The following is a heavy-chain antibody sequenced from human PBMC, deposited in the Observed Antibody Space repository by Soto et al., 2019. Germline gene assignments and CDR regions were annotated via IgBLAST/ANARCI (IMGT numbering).Heavy chain of an antibody. Sequence: EVQLVESGGGLVQPGGSLRLSCAASGFTFSSYSMNWVRQAPGKGPEWVSYISSSSSTIYYADSVKGRFTISRDNAKNSLYLQMNSLRDEDTAVYYCARESVDTAMVTGFDYWGQGTLVTVSS. D-gene: IGHD5-18*01. V-gene: IGHV3-48*02. CDR2: ISSSSSTI. CDR3: ARESVDTAMVTGFDY. J-gene: IGHJ4*02. CDR1: GFTFSSYS.